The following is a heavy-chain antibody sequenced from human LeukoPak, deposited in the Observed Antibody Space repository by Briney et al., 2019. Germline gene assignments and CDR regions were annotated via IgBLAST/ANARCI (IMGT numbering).Heavy chain of an antibody. CDR2: ISSSSSYI. CDR1: GFTFSSYS. V-gene: IGHV3-21*01. Sequence: GGSLRLSCAASGFTFSSYSMNWVRQAPGKGLEWVSSISSSSSYIYYADSVKGRFTISRDNAKNSLYLQMNSLRAEDTAVYYCARDAPLTRVAAFDIWGQGTMVTVSS. CDR3: ARDAPLTRVAAFDI. J-gene: IGHJ3*02.